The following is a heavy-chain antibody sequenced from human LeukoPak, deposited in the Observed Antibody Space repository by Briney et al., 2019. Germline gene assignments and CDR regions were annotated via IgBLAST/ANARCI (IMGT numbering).Heavy chain of an antibody. V-gene: IGHV1-2*02. CDR3: ARTVSDQGANDY. Sequence: ASVKVSCKASGYTFTCYYMHWVRQAPGQGLEWMGWINPNSGGTNYAQKFQGRVTMTRDTSISTAYMELSRLRSDDTAVYYCARTVSDQGANDYWGQGTLVTVSS. D-gene: IGHD2/OR15-2a*01. CDR1: GYTFTCYY. CDR2: INPNSGGT. J-gene: IGHJ4*02.